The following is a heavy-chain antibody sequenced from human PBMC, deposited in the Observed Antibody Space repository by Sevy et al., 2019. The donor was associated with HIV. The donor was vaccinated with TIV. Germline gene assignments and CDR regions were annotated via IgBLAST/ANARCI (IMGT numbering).Heavy chain of an antibody. CDR2: MNPNSGNT. Sequence: ASVKVSCKASGYTFTSYDINWVRQATGQGLEWMGWMNPNSGNTGYAQKFQGRVTMTRNTSISTAYMELSSLRSEDTAVYYCARWSGYDFWSGYSYYYGMDVWGQGTTVTVSS. V-gene: IGHV1-8*01. CDR1: GYTFTSYD. CDR3: ARWSGYDFWSGYSYYYGMDV. D-gene: IGHD3-3*01. J-gene: IGHJ6*02.